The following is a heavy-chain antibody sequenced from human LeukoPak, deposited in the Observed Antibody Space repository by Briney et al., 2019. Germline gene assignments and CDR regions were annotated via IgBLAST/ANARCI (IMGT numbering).Heavy chain of an antibody. CDR2: ITWNSDNI. D-gene: IGHD3-9*01. V-gene: IGHV3-9*01. CDR1: GFTFDDYA. Sequence: GGSLRLPCAASGFTFDDYAMHWVRQAPGKGLEWVSGITWNSDNIEYADSVKGRFTISRDNAKNSLYLQMNSLRAEDTAVYYCARESRGYDILTGKYHRGYYSYYMDVWGKGTTVTVSS. CDR3: ARESRGYDILTGKYHRGYYSYYMDV. J-gene: IGHJ6*03.